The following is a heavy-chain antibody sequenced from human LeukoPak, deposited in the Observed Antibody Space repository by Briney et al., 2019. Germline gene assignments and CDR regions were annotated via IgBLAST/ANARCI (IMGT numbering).Heavy chain of an antibody. V-gene: IGHV3-64D*06. CDR3: VRGTVTTRHPRFDY. J-gene: IGHJ4*02. Sequence: PGGSLRLSCSASGFTFSSYAMHWVRQAPGKGLEYVSAISSNGGSTYYADSVKGRFTISRDNSKNTLYLQMSSLGAEDTAVYYCVRGTVTTRHPRFDYWGQGAMVSVSS. CDR1: GFTFSSYA. CDR2: ISSNGGST. D-gene: IGHD4-17*01.